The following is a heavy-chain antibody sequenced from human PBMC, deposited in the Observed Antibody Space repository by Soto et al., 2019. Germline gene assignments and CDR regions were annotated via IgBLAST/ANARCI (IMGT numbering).Heavy chain of an antibody. J-gene: IGHJ4*02. D-gene: IGHD6-13*01. CDR1: GFTFSSYG. Sequence: QVQLVESGGGVVQPGRSLRLSCAASGFTFSSYGMHWVRQAPGKGLEWVALISYDEKNKHYADSVKGRFTISRDNSKNTVFLQMNSLRPEDTAVYYCAKGATAADWWGQGTLVTVS. CDR3: AKGATAADW. CDR2: ISYDEKNK. V-gene: IGHV3-30*18.